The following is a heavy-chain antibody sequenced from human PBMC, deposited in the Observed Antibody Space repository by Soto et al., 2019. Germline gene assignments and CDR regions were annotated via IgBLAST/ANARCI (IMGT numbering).Heavy chain of an antibody. V-gene: IGHV1-69*18. CDR2: IIPVFNTA. D-gene: IGHD2-21*01. Sequence: QVQLLQSGAEVKKPGSSLKVSCKASGDTFSTYAINWVRQAPGQGLEWMGSIIPVFNTATYAQKVQVRLTITANESAATAYMELSSLRCDDTAVYYCARYAFKQGSIAHYSPHLDHWGQGTPVTVSS. J-gene: IGHJ4*02. CDR3: ARYAFKQGSIAHYSPHLDH. CDR1: GDTFSTYA.